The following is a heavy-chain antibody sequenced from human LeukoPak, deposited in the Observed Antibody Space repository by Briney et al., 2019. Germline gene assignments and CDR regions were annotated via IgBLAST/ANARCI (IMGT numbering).Heavy chain of an antibody. J-gene: IGHJ5*02. Sequence: GGSLRLSCAASGSTVSSNYMSWVRQAPGKGLEWVSVIYSGGSTYYADSVKGRFTISRDNSKNTLYLQMNSLRAEDTAVYYCAREEVTEDIALFDPWGQGTLVTVSS. CDR3: AREEVTEDIALFDP. CDR2: IYSGGST. V-gene: IGHV3-66*01. D-gene: IGHD5-12*01. CDR1: GSTVSSNY.